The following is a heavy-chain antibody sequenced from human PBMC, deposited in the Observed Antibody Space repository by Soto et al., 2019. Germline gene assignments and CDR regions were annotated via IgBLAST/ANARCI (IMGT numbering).Heavy chain of an antibody. J-gene: IGHJ4*02. CDR1: GGSISSSSYY. CDR2: IYYSGST. V-gene: IGHV4-39*01. CDR3: ACHYDILTGYYYFDY. D-gene: IGHD3-9*01. Sequence: SETLSLTCTVSGGSISSSSYYWGWIRQPPGKGLEWIGSIYYSGSTYYNPSLKSRVTISVDTSKNQFSLKLSSVTAADTAVYYCACHYDILTGYYYFDYWGQGTLVTVSS.